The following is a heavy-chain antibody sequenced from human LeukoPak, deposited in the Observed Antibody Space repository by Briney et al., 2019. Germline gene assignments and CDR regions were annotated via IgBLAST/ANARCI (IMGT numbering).Heavy chain of an antibody. Sequence: GGSLRLSCLASGFPFSTYAMSWVRQAPGKGLEWVSTISGSGASTYYADSVKGRFTISRDSSKNTLSLQMNSLRAEDTAVYYCAKDRVSADDYWGQGTLVTVSS. V-gene: IGHV3-23*01. CDR3: AKDRVSADDY. CDR1: GFPFSTYA. CDR2: ISGSGAST. D-gene: IGHD6-13*01. J-gene: IGHJ4*02.